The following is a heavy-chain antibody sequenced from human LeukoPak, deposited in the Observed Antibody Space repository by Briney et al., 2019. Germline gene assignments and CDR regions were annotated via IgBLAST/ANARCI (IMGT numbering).Heavy chain of an antibody. J-gene: IGHJ4*02. CDR1: GFTFDDYG. Sequence: GGSLRLSCAASGFTFDDYGMSWVRQAPGKGLEWVSGINWNGGSTGYADSVKGRFTISRDNAKNSLYLQMNSLRAEDTALYYCARWGAATTLIYFDYWGQGTLVTVSS. CDR3: ARWGAATTLIYFDY. V-gene: IGHV3-20*04. CDR2: INWNGGST. D-gene: IGHD1-26*01.